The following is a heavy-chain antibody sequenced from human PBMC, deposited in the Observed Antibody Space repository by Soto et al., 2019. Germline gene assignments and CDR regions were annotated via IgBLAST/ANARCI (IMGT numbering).Heavy chain of an antibody. CDR2: INHSGIT. CDR1: GGSFSAYY. CDR3: ARGRLEWLLLGYGVDV. Sequence: QVQVQQWGAGLLKPSETLSLTCAVYGGSFSAYYGTWIRQSPGKGLEWIGEINHSGITYYNPSLKSRVTISVDTSKNQFSLKLRSVTAADTAVYYCARGRLEWLLLGYGVDVWGQGTTVTVSS. D-gene: IGHD3-3*01. J-gene: IGHJ6*02. V-gene: IGHV4-34*01.